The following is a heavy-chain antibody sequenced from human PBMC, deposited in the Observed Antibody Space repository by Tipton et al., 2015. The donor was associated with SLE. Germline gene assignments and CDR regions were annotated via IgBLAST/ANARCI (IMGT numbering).Heavy chain of an antibody. Sequence: TLSLTCSVSGVSISTSRYYWAWIRQPPGKGLERIGSIYYTGTTTYYNSFLKSRVTMSVDTSKNQFSLKLNSVTAADTAVYYCATGYYGSGSYVWGQGTLVTVSS. CDR1: GVSISTSRYY. J-gene: IGHJ4*02. CDR2: IYYTGTTT. CDR3: ATGYYGSGSYV. D-gene: IGHD3-10*01. V-gene: IGHV4-39*07.